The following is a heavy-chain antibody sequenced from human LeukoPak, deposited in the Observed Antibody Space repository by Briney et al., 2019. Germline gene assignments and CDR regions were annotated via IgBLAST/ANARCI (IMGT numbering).Heavy chain of an antibody. CDR3: ARDRPIVGAGYYFDY. J-gene: IGHJ4*02. Sequence: GGSLRLSCAASGFTVSSNSMSWVRQAPGKGLEWVSVIYSGGSTYYADSVKGRFTISRDNSKNTSYLQMNSLRAEDTAVYYCARDRPIVGAGYYFDYWGQGTLVTVSS. V-gene: IGHV3-53*01. CDR2: IYSGGST. CDR1: GFTVSSNS. D-gene: IGHD6-13*01.